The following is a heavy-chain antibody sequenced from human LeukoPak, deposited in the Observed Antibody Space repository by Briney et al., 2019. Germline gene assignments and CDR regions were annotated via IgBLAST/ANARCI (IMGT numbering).Heavy chain of an antibody. J-gene: IGHJ6*04. CDR1: GGSISSGGYY. CDR3: ARDRPYCSGGSCYYYYYGVDV. Sequence: PSQTLSLTCTVSGGSISSGGYYWSWIRQHPGKGLEWIGYIYYSGSTYYNPSLKSRVTISVDTSKNQFSLKLSSVTAADTAVYYYARDRPYCSGGSCYYYYYGVDVWGKGTTVTVSS. D-gene: IGHD2-15*01. CDR2: IYYSGST. V-gene: IGHV4-31*03.